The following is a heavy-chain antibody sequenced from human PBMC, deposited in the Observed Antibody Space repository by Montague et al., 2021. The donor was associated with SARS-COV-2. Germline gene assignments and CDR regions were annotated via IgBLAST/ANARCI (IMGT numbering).Heavy chain of an antibody. CDR3: ASAFYGDHWAFDV. Sequence: CAISGDSVYSTSASWNWIRQSPSRGLEWLGRTYYRSWWRSQYPGSLESRITISGDTSKNQFSLQLNSVTPEDTAVYYCASAFYGDHWAFDVWGQGTVVTVSS. D-gene: IGHD3-3*02. CDR2: TYYRSWWRS. CDR1: GDSVYSTSAS. J-gene: IGHJ3*01. V-gene: IGHV6-1*01.